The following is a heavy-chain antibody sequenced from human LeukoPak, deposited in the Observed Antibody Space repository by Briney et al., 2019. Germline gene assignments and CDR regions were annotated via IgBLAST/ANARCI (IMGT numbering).Heavy chain of an antibody. V-gene: IGHV6-1*01. Sequence: SQTLSLTCAISGDSVSANSAAWNWIRQSQSRGLEWLGRTYYRSKWYNDYAVSVNSRITINPDTSKNQFSLQLNSVTPEDTAVYYCARESIGSSSDWYTINYFDYWGQGTLVTVSS. J-gene: IGHJ4*02. D-gene: IGHD6-19*01. CDR3: ARESIGSSSDWYTINYFDY. CDR1: GDSVSANSAA. CDR2: TYYRSKWYN.